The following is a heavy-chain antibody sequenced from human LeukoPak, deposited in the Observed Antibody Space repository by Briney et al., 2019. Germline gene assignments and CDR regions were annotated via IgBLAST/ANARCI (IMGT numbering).Heavy chain of an antibody. CDR1: GNYW. J-gene: IGHJ4*02. V-gene: IGHV3-74*01. D-gene: IGHD2/OR15-2a*01. CDR2: INSDGSWT. CDR3: VSFYETY. Sequence: PGGSLRLSCAASGNYWMHWVRQVPGKGLVWVSHINSDGSWTSYADSAKGRFTISKDNAKNTVYLQMNSLRAEDTADYYCVSFYETYWGRGTLVTVSS.